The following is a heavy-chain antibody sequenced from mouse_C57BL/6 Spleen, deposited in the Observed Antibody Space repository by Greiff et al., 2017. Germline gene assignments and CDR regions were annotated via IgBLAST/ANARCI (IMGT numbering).Heavy chain of an antibody. J-gene: IGHJ3*01. CDR3: TNYDYDGFAY. V-gene: IGHV6-3*01. D-gene: IGHD2-4*01. Sequence: EVQRVESGGGLVQPGGSMKLSCVASGFTFSNYWMNWVRQSPEKGLEWVAQIRLKSDNYATHYAESVKGRFTISRDDSKSSVYLQMNNLRAEDTGIDYCTNYDYDGFAYWGQGTLVTVSA. CDR1: GFTFSNYW. CDR2: IRLKSDNYAT.